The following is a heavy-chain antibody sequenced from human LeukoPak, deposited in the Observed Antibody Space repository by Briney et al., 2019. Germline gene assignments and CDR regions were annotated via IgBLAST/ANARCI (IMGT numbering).Heavy chain of an antibody. Sequence: GGSLRLSCAASGFTFSSYWMHWVRQAPGKGLVWVSHINSDGRSTSSADSVKGGFTISRDTAKNTLYLQMNSLRAEDTAVYYCARATRGSGSYGYWGQGTLVTVSS. CDR2: INSDGRST. V-gene: IGHV3-74*01. CDR1: GFTFSSYW. J-gene: IGHJ4*02. D-gene: IGHD1-26*01. CDR3: ARATRGSGSYGY.